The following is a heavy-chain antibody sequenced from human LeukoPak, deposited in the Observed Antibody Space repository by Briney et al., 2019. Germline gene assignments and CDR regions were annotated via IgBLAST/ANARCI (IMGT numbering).Heavy chain of an antibody. CDR2: IWYDGSNK. V-gene: IGHV3-33*06. J-gene: IGHJ4*02. D-gene: IGHD2-21*01. Sequence: GGSLRLSCAASGFTFSSYGMHWVRQAPGKGLEWVAVIWYDGSNKYYADSVKGRFSISRDNSRNTLYLQMDSLRGEDTAVYYCAKDFRIGYSAHFDYWGQGALVTVSS. CDR1: GFTFSSYG. CDR3: AKDFRIGYSAHFDY.